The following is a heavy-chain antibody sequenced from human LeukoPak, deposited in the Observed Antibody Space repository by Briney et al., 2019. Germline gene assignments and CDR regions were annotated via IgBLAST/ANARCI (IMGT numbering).Heavy chain of an antibody. CDR3: ARSQVGCSPAFEH. D-gene: IGHD1-26*01. CDR2: AYYSGST. V-gene: IGHV4-39*01. J-gene: IGHJ4*02. CDR1: GGSISSSGFY. Sequence: SETLSLTCTVSGGSISSSGFYWGWIRQPPGKGLEFMGNAYYSGSTYYNPSLKSRVTISVDTSKNQFSLELSSVTAADPAVYNCARSQVGCSPAFEHWGQGTLVTVSS.